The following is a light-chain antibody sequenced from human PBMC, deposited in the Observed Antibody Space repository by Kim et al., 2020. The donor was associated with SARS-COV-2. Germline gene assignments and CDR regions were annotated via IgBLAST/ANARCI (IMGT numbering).Light chain of an antibody. J-gene: IGKJ1*01. Sequence: TTGERAPPSCSASQSVSSNLAWSQQKPGQAPRLLIYGASTRATGIPARFSGSGSGTEFTLTISSLQSEDFAVYYCQQYNNWPLWTFGQGTKVDIK. V-gene: IGKV3-15*01. CDR1: QSVSSN. CDR3: QQYNNWPLWT. CDR2: GAS.